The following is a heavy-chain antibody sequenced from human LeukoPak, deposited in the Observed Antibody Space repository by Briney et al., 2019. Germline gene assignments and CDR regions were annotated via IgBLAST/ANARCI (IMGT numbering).Heavy chain of an antibody. D-gene: IGHD3-3*01. CDR3: ARDSKTKIFGVVIDAFDI. CDR2: ISSSGSTI. CDR1: GFTLSDYY. J-gene: IGHJ3*02. Sequence: PGGSLRLSCAASGFTLSDYYMSWIRQAPGKGLEWVSYISSSGSTIYYADSVKGRFTISRDNAKNSLYLQMNSLRAEDTAVYYCARDSKTKIFGVVIDAFDIWGQGTMVTVSS. V-gene: IGHV3-11*04.